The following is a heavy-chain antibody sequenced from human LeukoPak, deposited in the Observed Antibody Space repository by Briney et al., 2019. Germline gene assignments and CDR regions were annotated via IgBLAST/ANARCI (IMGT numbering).Heavy chain of an antibody. D-gene: IGHD3-22*01. CDR1: GYTFTSYY. J-gene: IGHJ4*02. CDR2: INPSGGST. Sequence: VASVKVSCKASGYTFTSYYMHWVRQAPGQGLEWMGIINPSGGSTSYAQKFQGRVTMTRDTSTSTVYMELSSLRSEDTAVYYCARDRSNLLGSSGYSSLLDYWGQGTLVTVSS. CDR3: ARDRSNLLGSSGYSSLLDY. V-gene: IGHV1-46*01.